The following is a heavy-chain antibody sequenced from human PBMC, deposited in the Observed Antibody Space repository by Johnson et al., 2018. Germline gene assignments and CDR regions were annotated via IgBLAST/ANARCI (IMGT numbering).Heavy chain of an antibody. CDR3: ARHPPPRGSSGWYGWFDP. Sequence: VQAVQSGAEVKKPGESLKISCKGSGYSFTSYWIGWVRQMPGKGLEWMGIIYPGDSDTRYSPSFQGQVPISADKSISTAYLQWSSLKASDTAMYYCARHPPPRGSSGWYGWFDPWGQGTLVTVSS. V-gene: IGHV5-51*01. J-gene: IGHJ5*02. CDR1: GYSFTSYW. CDR2: IYPGDSDT. D-gene: IGHD6-19*01.